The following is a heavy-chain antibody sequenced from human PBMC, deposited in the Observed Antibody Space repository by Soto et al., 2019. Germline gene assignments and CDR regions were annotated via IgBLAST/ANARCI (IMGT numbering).Heavy chain of an antibody. J-gene: IGHJ5*02. V-gene: IGHV1-69*13. D-gene: IGHD2-21*02. CDR3: ARVAYCGGDCYAPHNWFDP. CDR1: GGTFSSYA. CDR2: IIPIFGTA. Sequence: SVKVSFKASGGTFSSYAISWVRQAPGQGLEWMGGIIPIFGTANYAQKFQGRVTITADESTSTAYMELSSLRSEDTAVYYCARVAYCGGDCYAPHNWFDPWGQGTLVTVSS.